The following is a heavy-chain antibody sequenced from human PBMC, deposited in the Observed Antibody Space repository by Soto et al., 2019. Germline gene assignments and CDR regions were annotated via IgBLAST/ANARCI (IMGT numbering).Heavy chain of an antibody. CDR1: GYSFTSYW. V-gene: IGHV5-51*01. D-gene: IGHD6-13*01. Sequence: GESRKSSCKGSGYSFTSYWIDWVRQMPGKGLEWMGIIYPGDSDTRYSPSFQGQVTISADKSISTAYLQWSSLKASDTAMYYCARHGGIAAEVDVPGQAPNVTLSS. CDR2: IYPGDSDT. J-gene: IGHJ6*02. CDR3: ARHGGIAAEVDV.